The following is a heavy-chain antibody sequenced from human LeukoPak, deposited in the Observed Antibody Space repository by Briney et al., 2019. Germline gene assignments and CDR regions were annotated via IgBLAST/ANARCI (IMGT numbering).Heavy chain of an antibody. J-gene: IGHJ4*02. Sequence: GGSLRLSCAASGFTFSSYAMSWVRQAPGKGLEWVSAISGSGGSTYYADSVKGRFTISRDNAKNSLYLQMGSLRAEDTAVYYCARGDEYSSSFDYWGQGTLVTVSS. CDR2: ISGSGGST. V-gene: IGHV3-23*01. CDR1: GFTFSSYA. CDR3: ARGDEYSSSFDY. D-gene: IGHD6-6*01.